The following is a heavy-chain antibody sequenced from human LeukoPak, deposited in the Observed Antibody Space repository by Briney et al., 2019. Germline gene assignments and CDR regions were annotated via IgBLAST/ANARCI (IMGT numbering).Heavy chain of an antibody. CDR1: GFTFSSYA. J-gene: IGHJ4*02. Sequence: GGSLRLSCAASGFTFSSYAMSWVRQAPGRGLEWVSAISGSGGFTYYADSVKGRFTISRDNSKNTLYLQMNSLRAEDTAVYYCARSKLWLHYFDYWGQGTLVTVSS. D-gene: IGHD5-18*01. CDR2: ISGSGGFT. V-gene: IGHV3-23*01. CDR3: ARSKLWLHYFDY.